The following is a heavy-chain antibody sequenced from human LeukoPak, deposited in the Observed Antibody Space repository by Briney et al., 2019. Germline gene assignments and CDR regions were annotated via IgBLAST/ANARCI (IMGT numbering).Heavy chain of an antibody. CDR1: GYTFTGYY. D-gene: IGHD5-18*01. Sequence: ASVKVSCKASGYTFTGYYMHWVRQAPGQGLEWMGWINPNSGGTNYAQKFQGRVTMTRDTSINTADMELSRLRSDDTAVYYCARDDTAMVIYWGQGTLVTVSS. CDR3: ARDDTAMVIY. J-gene: IGHJ4*02. CDR2: INPNSGGT. V-gene: IGHV1-2*02.